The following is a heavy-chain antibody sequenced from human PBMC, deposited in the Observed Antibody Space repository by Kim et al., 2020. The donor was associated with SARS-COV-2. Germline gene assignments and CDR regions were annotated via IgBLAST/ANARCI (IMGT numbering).Heavy chain of an antibody. J-gene: IGHJ6*02. CDR2: IGGDGEKT. Sequence: GGSLRLSCAAAGFTFSTYAMSWVRQAPGRGLEWVSIIGGDGEKTYYADSVKGRFTISRDNSRNTVSLQMSVLRVEDTAVYYCARGPLKRYGMEVWGQGTT. CDR1: GFTFSTYA. V-gene: IGHV3-23*01. CDR3: ARGPLKRYGMEV.